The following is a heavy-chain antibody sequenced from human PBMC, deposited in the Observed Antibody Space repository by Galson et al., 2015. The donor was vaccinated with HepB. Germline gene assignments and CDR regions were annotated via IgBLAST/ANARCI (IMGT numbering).Heavy chain of an antibody. V-gene: IGHV3-30*18. CDR1: GFIFTTHG. Sequence: SLRLSCAASGFIFTTHGMHWVRQAPGKGLEWVALISYDGNNRYYADSAKGRFTISRDNFKNTLYLQMNSLRAEDAAVYYCVKDLQYCSSTSCYYAFDMWGQGTMVIVSA. J-gene: IGHJ3*02. CDR2: ISYDGNNR. CDR3: VKDLQYCSSTSCYYAFDM. D-gene: IGHD2-2*01.